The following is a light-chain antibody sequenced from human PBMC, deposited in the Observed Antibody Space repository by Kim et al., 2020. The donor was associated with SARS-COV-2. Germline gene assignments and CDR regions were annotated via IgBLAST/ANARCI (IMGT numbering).Light chain of an antibody. CDR1: SLRTYY. V-gene: IGLV3-19*01. Sequence: LEQTVRITCQGDSLRTYYASWYQQKPGQAPALVIYAKNNRPSGIPDRFSGSSSGNTASLTITGAQAEDEADYYCKSRDTSGDRLVFGGGTQLTVL. CDR3: KSRDTSGDRLV. J-gene: IGLJ2*01. CDR2: AKN.